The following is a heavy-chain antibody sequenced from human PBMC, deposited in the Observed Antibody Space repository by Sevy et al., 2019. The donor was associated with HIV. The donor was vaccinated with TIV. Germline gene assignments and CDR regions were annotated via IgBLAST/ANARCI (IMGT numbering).Heavy chain of an antibody. V-gene: IGHV4-4*07. CDR3: ATGSGDFDH. J-gene: IGHJ4*02. CDR2: MFISGNT. D-gene: IGHD7-27*01. Sequence: SETLSLTCTVSGAPITDFYWSWIRQSAGKGLEWIGRMFISGNTDFNPSLRSRVAMSRDTSKNQGSLIWASVTAADTAVYYCATGSGDFDHWCKGTLVTVSS. CDR1: GAPITDFY.